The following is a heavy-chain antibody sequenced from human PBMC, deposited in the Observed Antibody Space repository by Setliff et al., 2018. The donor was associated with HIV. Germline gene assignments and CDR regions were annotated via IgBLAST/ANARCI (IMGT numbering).Heavy chain of an antibody. J-gene: IGHJ6*03. CDR2: MNPDSGNT. CDR3: ARTRSGGSSVYYYYYMDV. D-gene: IGHD2-15*01. V-gene: IGHV1-8*01. CDR1: GYNFNNFG. Sequence: GASVKVSCKSSGYNFNNFGVNWVRQATGQGLEWMGWMNPDSGNTGSAQNFQGRLTITWNTSISTAYMELGSLGFDDTAVYFCARTRSGGSSVYYYYYMDVWGQGTAVTVSS.